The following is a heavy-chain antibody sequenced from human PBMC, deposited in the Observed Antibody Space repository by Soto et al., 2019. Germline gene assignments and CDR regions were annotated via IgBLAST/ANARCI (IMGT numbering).Heavy chain of an antibody. CDR1: KYIFTTDW. J-gene: IGHJ6*02. CDR2: IDPSDSYT. CDR3: ARHAAYNYYDSSGAGMDV. D-gene: IGHD3-22*01. V-gene: IGHV5-10-1*01. Sequence: PGESLKISCKASKYIFTTDWISWVRQMPGKGLEWMGRIDPSDSYTTYSPSFQGHVTISADKSISAAYLQWSSLKASDTAMYYCARHAAYNYYDSSGAGMDVWGQGTTVTVSS.